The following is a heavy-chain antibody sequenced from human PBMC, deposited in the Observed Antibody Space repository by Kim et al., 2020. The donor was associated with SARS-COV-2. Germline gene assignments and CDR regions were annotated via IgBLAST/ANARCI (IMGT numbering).Heavy chain of an antibody. CDR3: ARAKGTGWGRYYVYGMDV. CDR2: LSWNGASI. CDR1: GFTCGVYA. V-gene: IGHV3-9*01. J-gene: IGHJ6*04. D-gene: IGHD3-10*02. Sequence: GGSLRLSCAASGFTCGVYALHWVRQRPGKGLEWVAGLSWNGASIAYADSVRGRFSVSRDNAKSSLYRQLNSLRREDTALYYCARAKGTGWGRYYVYGMDVWGKGTAVSVSS.